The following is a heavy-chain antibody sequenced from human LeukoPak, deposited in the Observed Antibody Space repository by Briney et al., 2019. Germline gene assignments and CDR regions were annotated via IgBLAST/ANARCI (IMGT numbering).Heavy chain of an antibody. V-gene: IGHV4-30-2*01. Sequence: SETLSLTCTVSSGSISSGTYYWSWIRQPPGKGLEWIGYIYHSGSTYYNPSLKSRVTISIDWSKNQFSLQLSSVTAADTAVYYCARDRGIVGAPDYWGQGTLVTVSS. CDR2: IYHSGST. CDR3: ARDRGIVGAPDY. J-gene: IGHJ4*02. D-gene: IGHD1-26*01. CDR1: SGSISSGTYY.